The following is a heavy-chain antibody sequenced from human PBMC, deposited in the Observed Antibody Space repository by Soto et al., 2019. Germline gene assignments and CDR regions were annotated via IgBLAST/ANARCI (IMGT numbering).Heavy chain of an antibody. D-gene: IGHD1-20*01. J-gene: IGHJ5*02. CDR2: SYYSGTT. Sequence: XETLSLTCTVSGSSISGQSYYWTWVRQPPGKGLEWVGSSYYSGTTYFNPSLKSRATISVDTSKNQFSLRLTSVTAADTAIYYCTRRYNWNDNYFGHWRPGALFTVSS. V-gene: IGHV4-39*01. CDR3: TRRYNWNDNYFGH. CDR1: GSSISGQSYY.